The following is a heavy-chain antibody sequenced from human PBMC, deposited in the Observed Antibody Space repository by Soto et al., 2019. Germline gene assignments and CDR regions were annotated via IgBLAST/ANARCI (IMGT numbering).Heavy chain of an antibody. D-gene: IGHD3-16*01. CDR2: ISGSGGST. Sequence: PGGSLRLSCAASAFTFSSYAMSWVRQAPGKGLEWVSGISGSGGSTYYADSVKGRFTISRDNSKNTLYLQMNSLRAEDTAVYYCAKDVWGTYSTFDYWGQGTLVTVSS. CDR3: AKDVWGTYSTFDY. CDR1: AFTFSSYA. J-gene: IGHJ4*02. V-gene: IGHV3-23*01.